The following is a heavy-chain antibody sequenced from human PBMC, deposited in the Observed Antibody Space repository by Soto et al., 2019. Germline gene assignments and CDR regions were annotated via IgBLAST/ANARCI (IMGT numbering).Heavy chain of an antibody. CDR1: GGTFSSYT. CDR2: TIPILGIE. D-gene: IGHD2-15*01. CDR3: ASDWSGGSCYPYRFDY. J-gene: IGHJ4*02. V-gene: IGHV1-69*02. Sequence: QVQLVQSGAEVKKPGSSVKVSCKASGGTFSSYTISWVRQAPGQGLEWMGRTIPILGIEHYAQKFQGRVPITADKTTSTAYMELRTLRSEDTAVYDCASDWSGGSCYPYRFDYWGQGTLVTLSS.